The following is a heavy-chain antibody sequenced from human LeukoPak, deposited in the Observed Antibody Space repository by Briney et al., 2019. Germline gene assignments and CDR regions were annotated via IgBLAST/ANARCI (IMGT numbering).Heavy chain of an antibody. CDR3: AKRPPGASTSYFDY. Sequence: SETLSLTCTVSGASISSSSYYWGWIRQPPGTGLEWIGSIYYSGSTHYSPSLKSRVTISVDTSKNQFSLKLTSVTAADTAVYYCAKRPPGASTSYFDYWGQGTLVTVSS. D-gene: IGHD1-26*01. CDR2: IYYSGST. CDR1: GASISSSSYY. J-gene: IGHJ4*02. V-gene: IGHV4-39*01.